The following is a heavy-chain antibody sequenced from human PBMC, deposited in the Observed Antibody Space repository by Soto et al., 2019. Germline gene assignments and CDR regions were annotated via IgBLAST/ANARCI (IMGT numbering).Heavy chain of an antibody. V-gene: IGHV3-23*01. CDR1: RFSFSSYE. CDR2: VSLTGDRT. Sequence: EVQLLESGGGLVQPGGSLRLSCVASRFSFSSYEMSWVRQAAGKGLEWVSRVSLTGDRTNYAGSVKGRFTVSRDNFKNTLYLEMDSLRPEDTAIYYCARGGGYCTPTICAIDSWGRGTPVTVSS. CDR3: ARGGGYCTPTICAIDS. D-gene: IGHD2-8*01. J-gene: IGHJ4*02.